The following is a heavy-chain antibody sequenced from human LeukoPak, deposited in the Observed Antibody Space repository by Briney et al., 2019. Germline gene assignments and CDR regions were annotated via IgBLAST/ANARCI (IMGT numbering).Heavy chain of an antibody. CDR1: GFTVSSNY. J-gene: IGHJ4*02. Sequence: GGSLRLSCAASGFTVSSNYMSWVRQAPGKGLEWVSVIYSGGSTYYADSVKGRFTISRDNSKNTLYLQMNSLRAEDTAVYYCARGPSITMVRGTRSSTHGSVTDYWGQGTLVTVSS. D-gene: IGHD3-10*01. CDR2: IYSGGST. V-gene: IGHV3-66*01. CDR3: ARGPSITMVRGTRSSTHGSVTDY.